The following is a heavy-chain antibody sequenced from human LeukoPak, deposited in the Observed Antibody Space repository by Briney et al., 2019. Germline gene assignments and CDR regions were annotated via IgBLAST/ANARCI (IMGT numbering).Heavy chain of an antibody. Sequence: ASVKVSCKASGYTFTGYYMHWVRQAPGQGLEWMGWLSTDNGDTNYAQKFQDRVTMTTDTSTTTAHMELRSLTSDDTAIYYCARHGGIGPKRDYFDYWGPGTLVTVSS. J-gene: IGHJ4*02. D-gene: IGHD3-16*01. CDR3: ARHGGIGPKRDYFDY. CDR2: LSTDNGDT. CDR1: GYTFTGYY. V-gene: IGHV1-18*04.